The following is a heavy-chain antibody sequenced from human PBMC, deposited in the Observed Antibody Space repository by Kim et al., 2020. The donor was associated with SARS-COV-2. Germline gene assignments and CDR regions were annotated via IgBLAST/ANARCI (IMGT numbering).Heavy chain of an antibody. CDR2: INTDNGNT. J-gene: IGHJ4*02. V-gene: IGHV1-3*04. Sequence: ASVKVSCKASGYIFTKYPMHWVRQAPGQRPEWMGWINTDNGNTKYSEKFQDRLNITRDTSATTAYMELNSLTSEDRAVYYCARGRGKLRDHALWKYWGQGTLVTVSS. CDR3: ARGRGKLRDHALWKY. CDR1: GYIFTKYP. D-gene: IGHD3-3*01.